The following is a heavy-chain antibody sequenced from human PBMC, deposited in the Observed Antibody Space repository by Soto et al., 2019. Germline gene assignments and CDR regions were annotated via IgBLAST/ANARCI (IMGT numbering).Heavy chain of an antibody. CDR2: INGGNGHT. J-gene: IGHJ5*02. CDR1: GYLFTTYA. CDR3: ARGLTICGWFGP. D-gene: IGHD3-3*01. V-gene: IGHV1-3*01. Sequence: QVQLVQSGAEVKKPGASVKVTCKAPGYLFTTYAVHWVRQAPGQGIEWMGWINGGNGHTKYSQKFQGRVTFTRDTSATTAYMELGSLRSEDTAIYYCARGLTICGWFGPWGQGTVVTVSS.